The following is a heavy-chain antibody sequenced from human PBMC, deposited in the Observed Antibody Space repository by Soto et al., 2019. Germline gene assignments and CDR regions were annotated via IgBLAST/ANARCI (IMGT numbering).Heavy chain of an antibody. J-gene: IGHJ6*02. CDR1: GFTFSSYS. CDR3: ARGVGSGSFNYHYYGMDV. D-gene: IGHD3-10*01. V-gene: IGHV3-21*01. Sequence: GGSLRLSCAASGFTFSSYSMNWVRQAPGKGLEWVSSISSSSSYIYYADSVKGRFTISRDNAKNSLYLQMNSLRAEDTAVYYCARGVGSGSFNYHYYGMDVWGQGTTVTGSS. CDR2: ISSSSSYI.